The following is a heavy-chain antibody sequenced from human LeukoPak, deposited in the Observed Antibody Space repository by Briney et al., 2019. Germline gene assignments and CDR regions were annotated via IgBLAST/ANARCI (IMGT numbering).Heavy chain of an antibody. CDR1: GYTFTSYD. J-gene: IGHJ4*02. Sequence: ASVKVSCKASGYTFTSYDINWVRQATGQGLEWMGWMNPNSGNTGYAQKFQGRVTMARNTSISTAYMELSSLRSEDTAVYYCARDERYFDWLLRYWGQGTLVTVSS. D-gene: IGHD3-9*01. CDR2: MNPNSGNT. V-gene: IGHV1-8*01. CDR3: ARDERYFDWLLRY.